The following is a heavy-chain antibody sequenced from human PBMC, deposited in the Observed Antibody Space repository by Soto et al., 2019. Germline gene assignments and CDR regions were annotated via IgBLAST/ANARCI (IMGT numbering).Heavy chain of an antibody. J-gene: IGHJ6*02. V-gene: IGHV3-33*01. CDR2: IWYDGSNK. CDR3: ATESGMDV. Sequence: GGSLRLSCAASGFTFSKRGMHWVRQAPGKGLEWVAVIWYDGSNKYYADSVKGRFTISRDNSKNTLYLEMNGLGAGDTAVYYCATESGMDVWGQGTAVTVSS. CDR1: GFTFSKRG.